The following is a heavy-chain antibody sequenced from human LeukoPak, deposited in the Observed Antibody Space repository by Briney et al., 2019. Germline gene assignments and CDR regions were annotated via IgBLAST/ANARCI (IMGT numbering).Heavy chain of an antibody. CDR3: AIHFIDRRLYS. CDR1: GFTFINFG. J-gene: IGHJ4*02. D-gene: IGHD3-3*02. CDR2: KSHHAGYE. V-gene: IGHV3-33*01. Sequence: SGGSLRLSYAASGFTFINFGIHWVRQAPGKGLEWVAVKSHHAGYEYYADSVQGRFNISRDDSKNTVYLQMNSLRAEDTAVFYCAIHFIDRRLYSWGQGTLVTVSS.